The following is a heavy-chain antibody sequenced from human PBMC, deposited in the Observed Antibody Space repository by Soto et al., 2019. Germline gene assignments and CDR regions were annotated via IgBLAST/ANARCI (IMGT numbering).Heavy chain of an antibody. V-gene: IGHV3-30*18. CDR1: GLTFSHYA. Sequence: QVQLVEAGGGVVQPGRSLRLSCAAYGLTFSHYARHWVRQAPGKGLEWVALMSYDGSNAYYEDSVKGRFTISRDHSKNKLYRQINSLRAEDTAVYYGAKGGSHHVDCWGEGTLVTVSS. D-gene: IGHD3-16*01. CDR2: MSYDGSNA. J-gene: IGHJ4*02. CDR3: AKGGSHHVDC.